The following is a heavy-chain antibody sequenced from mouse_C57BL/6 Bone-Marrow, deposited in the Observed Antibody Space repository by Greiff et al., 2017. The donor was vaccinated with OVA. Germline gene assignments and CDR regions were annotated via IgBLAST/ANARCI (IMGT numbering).Heavy chain of an antibody. Sequence: VKLVESGAELARPGASVKLSCKASGYTFTSYGISWVKQRTGQGLEWIGEIYPRSGNTYYNEKFKGKATLTADKASSTAYRELRSLTSEDSAVDFCARGDYGNYYAMDYWGQGTSVTVSS. CDR2: IYPRSGNT. CDR3: ARGDYGNYYAMDY. D-gene: IGHD2-1*01. V-gene: IGHV1-81*01. CDR1: GYTFTSYG. J-gene: IGHJ4*01.